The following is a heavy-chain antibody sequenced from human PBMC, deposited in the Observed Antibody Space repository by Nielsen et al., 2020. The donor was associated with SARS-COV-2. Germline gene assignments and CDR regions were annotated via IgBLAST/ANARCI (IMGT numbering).Heavy chain of an antibody. Sequence: ETLSLTCAASGFTFSSLWMSWVRQVPGKGLEWVADINPDGSEKFYVDSVKGRFTISRDNAKNSMSLQMNSLRVEDTAVYYCARDWSRAADVWGQGTMVTVSS. CDR2: INPDGSEK. CDR1: GFTFSSLW. D-gene: IGHD2-15*01. V-gene: IGHV3-7*01. CDR3: ARDWSRAADV. J-gene: IGHJ3*01.